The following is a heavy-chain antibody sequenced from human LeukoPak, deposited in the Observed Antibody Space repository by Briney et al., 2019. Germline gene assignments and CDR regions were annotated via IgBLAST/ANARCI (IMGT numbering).Heavy chain of an antibody. V-gene: IGHV4-59*08. CDR2: IYYSGTT. CDR1: GGSMKSYY. D-gene: IGHD2/OR15-2a*01. CDR3: ARKYWDAFGI. Sequence: PSETLSLTCTVSGGSMKSYYWSWIRQPPGKGLEWIGNIYYSGTTNYNPSVRSRVTISVDTSKNQFSLKLSSVTDADTAAYYCARKYWDAFGIWGQGTKVTVSS. J-gene: IGHJ3*02.